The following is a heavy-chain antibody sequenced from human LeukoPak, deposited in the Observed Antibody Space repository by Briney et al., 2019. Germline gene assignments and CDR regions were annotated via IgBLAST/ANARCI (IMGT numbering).Heavy chain of an antibody. CDR2: ISGSGGST. D-gene: IGHD3-22*01. Sequence: PGGSLRLSCAASGFTFSSYAMSWVRQAPGKGLEWVSAISGSGGSTYYADSVKGRFTISRDNSKNTLYLQMNSLRAEDTAVYYCASPHHYYDSSGYYLSSGAFDIWGQGTMVTVSS. CDR1: GFTFSSYA. V-gene: IGHV3-23*01. J-gene: IGHJ3*02. CDR3: ASPHHYYDSSGYYLSSGAFDI.